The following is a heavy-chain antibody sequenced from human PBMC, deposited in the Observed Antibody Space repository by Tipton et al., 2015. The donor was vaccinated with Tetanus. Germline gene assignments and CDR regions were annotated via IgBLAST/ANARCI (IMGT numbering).Heavy chain of an antibody. CDR1: GGSISSYY. J-gene: IGHJ4*02. D-gene: IGHD4-17*01. V-gene: IGHV4-59*01. CDR2: ISHSGSA. Sequence: LRLSCTVSGGSISSYYWTWIRQPPGRGLEWIGHISHSGSASYNPSLKSRVTISLDASKNQFSLTLRSVTAADTAVYYCARSYGDTFLFRLDYWGQGALVTVSS. CDR3: ARSYGDTFLFRLDY.